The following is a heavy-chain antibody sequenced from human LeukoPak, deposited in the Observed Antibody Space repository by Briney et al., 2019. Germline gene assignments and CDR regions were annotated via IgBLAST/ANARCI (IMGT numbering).Heavy chain of an antibody. CDR3: ARDRWFGELNYYYFMDV. Sequence: ASVKVSCKASGYTFTGYYMHWVRQAPGQGLEWMGWINPNSGGTNYAQKFQGRVTMTRDTSINTAYMELSRLRFDDTAVHYCARDRWFGELNYYYFMDVWGKGTTVTVSS. CDR1: GYTFTGYY. V-gene: IGHV1-2*02. CDR2: INPNSGGT. D-gene: IGHD3-10*01. J-gene: IGHJ6*03.